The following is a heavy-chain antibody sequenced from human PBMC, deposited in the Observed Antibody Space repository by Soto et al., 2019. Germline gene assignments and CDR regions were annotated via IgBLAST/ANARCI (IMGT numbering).Heavy chain of an antibody. CDR1: GDSVSSNSAA. CDR2: TYYRSKWYN. V-gene: IGHV6-1*01. CDR3: ARGEGVAKKESSSWSH. J-gene: IGHJ4*02. Sequence: PSQTLSLTCAISGDSVSSNSAAWNWIRQSPSRGLEWLGRTYYRSKWYNDYAVSVKSRITINPDTSKNQFSLQLNSVTPEDTAVYYCARGEGVAKKESSSWSHWGQGTLVTVSS. D-gene: IGHD6-13*01.